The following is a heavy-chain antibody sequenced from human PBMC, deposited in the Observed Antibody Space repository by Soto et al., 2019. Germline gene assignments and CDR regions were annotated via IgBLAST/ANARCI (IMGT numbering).Heavy chain of an antibody. CDR1: GGTFSNYA. CDR2: IIPIFATA. CDR3: AIPRGARYYDILTGYFENWFDP. Sequence: QVQLVQSGAEVKKPGSSVKVSCKASGGTFSNYAISWVRQAPGQGLEWMGGIIPIFATANYAQKFQGRVTITADESTSTADMELSGLRSEDTAVYYCAIPRGARYYDILTGYFENWFDPWGQGTLVTVSS. V-gene: IGHV1-69*01. D-gene: IGHD3-9*01. J-gene: IGHJ5*02.